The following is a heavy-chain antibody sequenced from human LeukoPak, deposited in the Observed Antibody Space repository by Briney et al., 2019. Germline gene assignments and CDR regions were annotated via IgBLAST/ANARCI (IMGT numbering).Heavy chain of an antibody. Sequence: GASVKVSCKASGYTFTSYYVHWVRQATGQGLEWMGWMNPNSGNTGYAQKFQGRVTITRNTSISTAYMELNSLRAEDTAVYYCARARYCSSTSCLHPFDLDPWGQGTLVTVSS. CDR3: ARARYCSSTSCLHPFDLDP. J-gene: IGHJ5*02. CDR1: GYTFTSYY. V-gene: IGHV1-8*03. CDR2: MNPNSGNT. D-gene: IGHD2-2*01.